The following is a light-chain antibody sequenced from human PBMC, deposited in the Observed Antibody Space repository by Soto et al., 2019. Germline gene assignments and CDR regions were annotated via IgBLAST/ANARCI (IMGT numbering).Light chain of an antibody. Sequence: EIVLTQSPGTLSLSPGERATLSCRASQSVDSIYLTWYQQKPGQPPRLLIYSASTRAAGVPSRFSGSGSGTDFTLTISRLEPEDFAVYYCQQYDTSHPLYTFGQGTNL. CDR3: QQYDTSHPLYT. J-gene: IGKJ2*01. V-gene: IGKV3-20*01. CDR1: QSVDSIY. CDR2: SAS.